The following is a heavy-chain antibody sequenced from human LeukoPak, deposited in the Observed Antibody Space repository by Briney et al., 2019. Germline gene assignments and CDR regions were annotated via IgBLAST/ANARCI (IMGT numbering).Heavy chain of an antibody. CDR2: INPNSGGT. Sequence: ASVKVSCKASGYTFTGYYMHWVRQAPGQGLEWMGWINPNSGGTNYAQKFQGRVTMTRDTSISTAYMELSRLRSDDTAVYYCARVGRYGSGYITYVDTAYYYFDYWGQGTLVTVSS. D-gene: IGHD3-10*01. CDR1: GYTFTGYY. V-gene: IGHV1-2*02. J-gene: IGHJ4*02. CDR3: ARVGRYGSGYITYVDTAYYYFDY.